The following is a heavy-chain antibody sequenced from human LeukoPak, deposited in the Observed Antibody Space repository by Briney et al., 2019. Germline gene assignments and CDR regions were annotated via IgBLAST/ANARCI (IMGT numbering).Heavy chain of an antibody. CDR1: GFTFSSYS. J-gene: IGHJ4*02. CDR2: ISSSSSYI. D-gene: IGHD3-9*01. Sequence: PGGSPRLSCAASGFTFSSYSMNWVRQAPGKGLEWVSSISSSSSYIYYADSVKGRFTISRDNAKNSLYLQMNSLRAEDTAVYYCAREAPAYDILTGRWDYWGQGTLVTVSS. CDR3: AREAPAYDILTGRWDY. V-gene: IGHV3-21*04.